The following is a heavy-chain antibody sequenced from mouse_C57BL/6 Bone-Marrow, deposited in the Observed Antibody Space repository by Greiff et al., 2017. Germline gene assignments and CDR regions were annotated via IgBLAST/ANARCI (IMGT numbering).Heavy chain of an antibody. J-gene: IGHJ2*01. D-gene: IGHD2-5*01. V-gene: IGHV5-17*01. CDR1: GFTFSDYG. CDR2: ISSGSSTI. CDR3: ARRNYSNYLLFDY. Sequence: EVQLQESGGGLVKPGGSLKLSCAASGFTFSDYGMHWVRQAPEKGLEWVAYISSGSSTIYYADTVKGRFTISRDNAKNTLFLQMTSLRSEDTAMYYCARRNYSNYLLFDYWGQGTTLTVSS.